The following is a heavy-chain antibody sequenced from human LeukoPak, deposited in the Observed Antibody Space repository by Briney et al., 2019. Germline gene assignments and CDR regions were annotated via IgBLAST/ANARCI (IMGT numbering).Heavy chain of an antibody. V-gene: IGHV4-39*01. D-gene: IGHD3-10*02. Sequence: SETLSLTCTVSGGSISSSSYYWGWIRQPPGKGLEWIGSIYYSGSTYYNPSLKSRVTISVDTSKNQFSLKLSSVTAADTAVYYCARAVNIYYVSSSSAPTPFYGMDVWGQGTTVTVSS. J-gene: IGHJ6*02. CDR1: GGSISSSSYY. CDR3: ARAVNIYYVSSSSAPTPFYGMDV. CDR2: IYYSGST.